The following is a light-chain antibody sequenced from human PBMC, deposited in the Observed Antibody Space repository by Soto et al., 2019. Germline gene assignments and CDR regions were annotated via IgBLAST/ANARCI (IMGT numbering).Light chain of an antibody. V-gene: IGLV2-8*01. J-gene: IGLJ2*01. CDR2: EVS. Sequence: QSVLTQPPSASGSPGQSVTISCTGTSSDVGGYNYVSWYQQHPGKAPKLMIYEVSKRPSGVPDRFSGSKSGNTASLTVSGLQAEDEAAYYCSSYAGSNNLVFGGGTKLTFL. CDR3: SSYAGSNNLV. CDR1: SSDVGGYNY.